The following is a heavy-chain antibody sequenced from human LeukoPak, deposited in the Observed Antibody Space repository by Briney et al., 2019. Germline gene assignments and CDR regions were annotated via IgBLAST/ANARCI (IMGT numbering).Heavy chain of an antibody. CDR3: ARVDPYDFFLGY. D-gene: IGHD3-3*01. CDR1: GYTFTGYY. Sequence: ASVKVSCKASGYTFTGYYMHWVRQAPGQGLEWMGWINPNSGGTNYAQKFQGRVTMTRDTSISTAYMELSRLRSDDTAVYYCARVDPYDFFLGYWGQGTLVTVSS. V-gene: IGHV1-2*02. J-gene: IGHJ4*02. CDR2: INPNSGGT.